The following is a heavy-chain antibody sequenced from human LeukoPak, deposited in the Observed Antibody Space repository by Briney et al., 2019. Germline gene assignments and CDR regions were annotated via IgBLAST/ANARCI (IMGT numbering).Heavy chain of an antibody. CDR1: GFTFSSYW. Sequence: GGSLRLSCAVSGFTFSSYWMSWVRQAPGNGPEWVANIKEDESEKNYVDSVKGRFTISRDSAKNSLYLQMNSLRAEDTAVYYCAREGVNYYYCYMDVWGKGTTVTVSS. CDR2: IKEDESEK. V-gene: IGHV3-7*01. J-gene: IGHJ6*03. CDR3: AREGVNYYYCYMDV.